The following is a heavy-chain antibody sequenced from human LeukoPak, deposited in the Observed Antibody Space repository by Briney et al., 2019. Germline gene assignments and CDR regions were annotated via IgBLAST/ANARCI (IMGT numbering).Heavy chain of an antibody. CDR2: MNHNRGKT. Sequence: ASVKVSCKDSGCIFTSYDINWVGQATGQGVEWMGWMNHNRGKTGYAQKFRGRVTMHRNSSISTAYMELSRLRSEDTAVYYCARGGDMQLGFDYWGQGTLVTVSS. J-gene: IGHJ4*02. CDR1: GCIFTSYD. V-gene: IGHV1-8*01. D-gene: IGHD6-6*01. CDR3: ARGGDMQLGFDY.